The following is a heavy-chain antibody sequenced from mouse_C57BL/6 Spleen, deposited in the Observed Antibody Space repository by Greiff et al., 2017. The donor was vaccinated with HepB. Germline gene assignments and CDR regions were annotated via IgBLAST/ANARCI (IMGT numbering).Heavy chain of an antibody. Sequence: LQESGAELVRPGTSVKVSCKASGYAFTNYLIEWVKQRPGQGLEWIGVINPGSGGTNYNEKFKGKATLTADKSSSTAYMQLSSLTSEDSAVYFCARFGYDSHWYFDVWGTGTTVTVSS. CDR3: ARFGYDSHWYFDV. CDR1: GYAFTNYL. CDR2: INPGSGGT. V-gene: IGHV1-54*01. D-gene: IGHD2-2*01. J-gene: IGHJ1*03.